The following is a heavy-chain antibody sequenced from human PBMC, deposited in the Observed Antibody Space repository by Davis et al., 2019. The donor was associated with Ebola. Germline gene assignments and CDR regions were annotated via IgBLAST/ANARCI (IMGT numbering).Heavy chain of an antibody. CDR3: ARPWYCGTYYDAYDI. D-gene: IGHD2-21*01. CDR2: FTYGDNTH. J-gene: IGHJ3*02. V-gene: IGHV4-39*01. Sequence: SETLSLTCTVSGASISSRSYYWGWIRQPPGTGLEWVGSFTYGDNTHYYNPFLRSRVTISVDTSRNQFSLKLSSATAADTAVYYCARPWYCGTYYDAYDIWGQGTMVAVSS. CDR1: GASISSRSYY.